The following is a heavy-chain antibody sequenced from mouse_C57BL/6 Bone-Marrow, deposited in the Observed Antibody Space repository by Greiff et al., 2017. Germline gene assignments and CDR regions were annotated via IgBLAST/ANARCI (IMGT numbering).Heavy chain of an antibody. J-gene: IGHJ2*01. D-gene: IGHD1-1*01. Sequence: VHVKQSGAELVRPGASVKLSCTASGFNIKDDYMHWVKQRPDQGLEWIGWIDPENGDTEYASKFQGKATITADTSSNTAYLQLSSLTSEDTAVYYCTFITTVPGDYWGQGTTLTVSS. CDR3: TFITTVPGDY. CDR2: IDPENGDT. CDR1: GFNIKDDY. V-gene: IGHV14-4*01.